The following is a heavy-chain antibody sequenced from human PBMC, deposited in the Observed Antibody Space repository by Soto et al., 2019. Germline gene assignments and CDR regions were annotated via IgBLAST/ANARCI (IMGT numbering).Heavy chain of an antibody. CDR1: GGSFSGYY. CDR2: INHSGST. V-gene: IGHV4-34*01. J-gene: IGHJ6*04. D-gene: IGHD3-10*01. Sequence: SETLSLTSAVYGGSFSGYYWSWIRQPPGKGLEWIGEINHSGSTNYNPSLKSRVTISVDTSKNQFSLKLRSVTAADTAVYYCARVKSVYYGSGSYMGMDVWGKGTTVTVSS. CDR3: ARVKSVYYGSGSYMGMDV.